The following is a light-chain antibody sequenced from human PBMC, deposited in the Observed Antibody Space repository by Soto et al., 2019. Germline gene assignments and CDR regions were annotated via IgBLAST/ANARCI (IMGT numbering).Light chain of an antibody. J-gene: IGLJ2*01. Sequence: QSALTQPASVSGSPGQSITISCTGTSSDVGGYNYVSWYQQHPGKAPKLMIYEVSNRPSGVSNRFSGSKSGNTASLTISGLQAEDETDYYCISYTSSSTNVVFGGGTKRTVL. V-gene: IGLV2-14*01. CDR1: SSDVGGYNY. CDR2: EVS. CDR3: ISYTSSSTNVV.